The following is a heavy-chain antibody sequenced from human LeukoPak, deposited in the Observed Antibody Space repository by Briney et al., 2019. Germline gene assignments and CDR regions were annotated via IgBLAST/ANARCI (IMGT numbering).Heavy chain of an antibody. J-gene: IGHJ3*02. V-gene: IGHV4-34*01. Sequence: SETLSLTCAVYGGSFSGYYRSWIRQPPGKGLEWIGEINHSGSTNYNPSLKSRVTISVDTSKNQFSLKLSSVTAADTAVYYCARGEWFGELLGAFDIWGQGTMVTVSS. CDR2: INHSGST. CDR1: GGSFSGYY. CDR3: ARGEWFGELLGAFDI. D-gene: IGHD3-10*01.